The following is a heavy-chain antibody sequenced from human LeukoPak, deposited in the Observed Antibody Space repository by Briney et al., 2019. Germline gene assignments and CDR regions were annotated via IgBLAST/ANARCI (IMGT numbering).Heavy chain of an antibody. V-gene: IGHV3-21*01. CDR3: ARGLGTVTPFDY. Sequence: GGSLRLSCAASGFTFSSYSMNWVRQAPGKGLEWVSSISSSSSYIYYADSVKGRFTISRDNAKNSLYLQMNSLRAEDTAVYYCARGLGTVTPFDYWGQGTLVTVSS. CDR1: GFTFSSYS. D-gene: IGHD4-17*01. CDR2: ISSSSSYI. J-gene: IGHJ4*02.